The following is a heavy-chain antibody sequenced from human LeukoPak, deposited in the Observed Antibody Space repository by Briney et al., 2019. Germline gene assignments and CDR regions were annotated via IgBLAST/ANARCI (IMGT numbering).Heavy chain of an antibody. CDR2: INHSGST. V-gene: IGHV4-34*01. J-gene: IGHJ3*02. Sequence: PSETLSLTCAVYGGSFSGYYWSWIRQPPGKGLEWIGEINHSGSTNYNPSLKSRVTISVDTSKNQFSLKLSSVTAADTAVYYCARHLASSGYFSDAYDMWGQGTMVTVSS. D-gene: IGHD3-22*01. CDR1: GGSFSGYY. CDR3: ARHLASSGYFSDAYDM.